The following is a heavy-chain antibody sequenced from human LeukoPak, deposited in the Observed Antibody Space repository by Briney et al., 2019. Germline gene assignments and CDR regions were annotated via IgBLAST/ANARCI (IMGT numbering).Heavy chain of an antibody. CDR2: IWYDGSNK. D-gene: IGHD3-22*01. Sequence: GRSLRLSCAASGFTFSSYGMHWVRQAPGKGLEWVAVIWYDGSNKYYADSVKGRFTISRDNSKNTLYLQMNSLRAEDTAVYYCAKEGEYYDSSGYCDYWGQGTLVNVSS. CDR3: AKEGEYYDSSGYCDY. CDR1: GFTFSSYG. V-gene: IGHV3-33*06. J-gene: IGHJ4*02.